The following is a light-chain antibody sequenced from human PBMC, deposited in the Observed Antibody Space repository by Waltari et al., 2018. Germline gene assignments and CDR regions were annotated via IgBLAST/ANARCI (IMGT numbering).Light chain of an antibody. CDR3: SSYTSSSTLV. Sequence: QSALTQPASVSGSPGQSITISCTGTSSDGGGYNDVSWYQQHPGKAPKLMISEVSNRPSGVSNRFSGSQSGNTASLTISGLQAEDAADYYCSSYTSSSTLVFGGGTKLTVL. CDR2: EVS. V-gene: IGLV2-14*01. CDR1: SSDGGGYND. J-gene: IGLJ3*02.